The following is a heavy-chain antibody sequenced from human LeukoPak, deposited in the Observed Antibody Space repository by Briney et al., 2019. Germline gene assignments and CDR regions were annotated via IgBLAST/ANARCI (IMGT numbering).Heavy chain of an antibody. CDR3: ARSSTGSYFDY. J-gene: IGHJ4*02. Sequence: SETLSLTCTVSGGSISSYYWSWIRQPPGKGLEWIGYIYYSGRTNYNPSLKSRVTISVDTSKYQFSLKLSSVTAADTAVYYCARSSTGSYFDYWGQGTLVTVSS. V-gene: IGHV4-59*01. CDR1: GGSISSYY. CDR2: IYYSGRT. D-gene: IGHD2-2*01.